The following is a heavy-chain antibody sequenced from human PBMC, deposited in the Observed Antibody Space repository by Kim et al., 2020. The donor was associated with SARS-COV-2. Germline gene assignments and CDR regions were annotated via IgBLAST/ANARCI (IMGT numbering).Heavy chain of an antibody. D-gene: IGHD1-26*01. Sequence: SETLSLTCTVSGGSISSGGYYWSWIRQHPGKGLEGIGYIYYSGSTYYNPSLKSRVTISVDTSKNQFSLKLSSVTAADTAVYYCARWDGPYYYGMDVWGQGTTVTVSS. J-gene: IGHJ6*02. CDR1: GGSISSGGYY. CDR2: IYYSGST. V-gene: IGHV4-31*03. CDR3: ARWDGPYYYGMDV.